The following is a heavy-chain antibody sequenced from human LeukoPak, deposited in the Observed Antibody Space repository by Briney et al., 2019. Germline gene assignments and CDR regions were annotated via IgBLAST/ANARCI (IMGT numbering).Heavy chain of an antibody. CDR3: AKVRYCSSTSCYGSFDY. V-gene: IGHV3-7*03. D-gene: IGHD2-2*01. CDR2: IKQDGSEK. J-gene: IGHJ4*02. CDR1: GFTFSSYW. Sequence: GGSLRLSCAASGFTFSSYWMSWVRQAPGKGLEWVANIKQDGSEKYYVDSVKGRFTISRDNAKNSLYLQMNSLRAEDTALYYCAKVRYCSSTSCYGSFDYWGQGTLVTVSS.